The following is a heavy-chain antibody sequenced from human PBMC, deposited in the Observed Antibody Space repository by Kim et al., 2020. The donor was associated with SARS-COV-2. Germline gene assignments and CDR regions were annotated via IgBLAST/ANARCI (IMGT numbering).Heavy chain of an antibody. CDR3: AKVVGAFQGDY. J-gene: IGHJ4*02. V-gene: IGHV3-23*01. D-gene: IGHD1-26*01. Sequence: SADHVKGRFSISRDNSNNPLYLKMNSLRVEDTAIYYCAKVVGAFQGDYWGQGTLVTVSS.